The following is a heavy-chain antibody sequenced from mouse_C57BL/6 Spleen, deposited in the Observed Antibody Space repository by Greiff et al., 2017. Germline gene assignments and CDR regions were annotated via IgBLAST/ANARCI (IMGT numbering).Heavy chain of an antibody. J-gene: IGHJ2*01. D-gene: IGHD1-1*01. V-gene: IGHV5-12*01. CDR1: GFTFSDYY. CDR2: ISNGGGST. CDR3: ARHYYGFDY. Sequence: EVHLVESGGGLVQPGGSLKLSCAASGFTFSDYYMYWVRQTPEKRLEWVAYISNGGGSTYYPDTVKGRFTISRDNAKNTLYLQMSRLKSEDTAMYYCARHYYGFDYWGQGTTLTVSS.